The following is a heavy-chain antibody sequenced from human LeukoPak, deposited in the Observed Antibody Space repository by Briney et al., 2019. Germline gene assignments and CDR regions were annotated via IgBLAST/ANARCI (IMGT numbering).Heavy chain of an antibody. Sequence: GGSLRLSCAASGFSFSRYTMSWVRQAPGKGLEWISYISSSSTTIKYADSVKGRFTISRDNAKNSLYLQMNSLRAEDTAVYYCARVGEDIVVVPAADFDYWGQGTLVTVSS. CDR3: ARVGEDIVVVPAADFDY. CDR2: ISSSSTTI. J-gene: IGHJ4*02. V-gene: IGHV3-48*04. CDR1: GFSFSRYT. D-gene: IGHD2-2*01.